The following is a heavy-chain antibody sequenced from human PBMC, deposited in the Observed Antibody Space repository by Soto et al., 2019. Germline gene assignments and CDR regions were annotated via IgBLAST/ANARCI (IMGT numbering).Heavy chain of an antibody. D-gene: IGHD5-12*01. CDR1: GFTFGSVA. Sequence: EVQLLESGGGLVQPGGSLRISCAASGFTFGSVAMSWVRQAPWKGLERVSTISGSGGSRYYTDSVKGRFTISRDNSKNTLHLQMNGLRAEDTALYYCAKDRMYSGGGYADYGMDVWGQGTTVTVSS. J-gene: IGHJ6*02. V-gene: IGHV3-23*01. CDR3: AKDRMYSGGGYADYGMDV. CDR2: ISGSGGSR.